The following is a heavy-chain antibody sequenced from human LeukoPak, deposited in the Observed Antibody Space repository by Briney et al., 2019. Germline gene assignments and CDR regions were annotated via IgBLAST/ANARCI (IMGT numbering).Heavy chain of an antibody. J-gene: IGHJ5*02. CDR2: INHSGST. D-gene: IGHD3-10*01. CDR1: GGSFSGYY. CDR3: AREYYGSGSLSWFDP. Sequence: PSETLSLTCAVYGGSFSGYYWSWIRQPPGKGLEWIGEINHSGSTNYNPSLKSRVTISVDTSKNQFSLKLSSVTAADTAVYYCAREYYGSGSLSWFDPWGQGILVTVSS. V-gene: IGHV4-34*01.